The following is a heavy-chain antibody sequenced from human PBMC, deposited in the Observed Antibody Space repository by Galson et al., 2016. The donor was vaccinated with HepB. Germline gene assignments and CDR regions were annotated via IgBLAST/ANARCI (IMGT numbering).Heavy chain of an antibody. J-gene: IGHJ4*02. V-gene: IGHV4-30-4*01. CDR2: IFYSGAT. CDR3: ARDNISRRGWEPTIDY. CDR1: NDSVSSSDYY. Sequence: TLSLTCTVSNDSVSSSDYYWSWIRQPPGKGLEWIGHIFYSGATSYNPSLKSRLILSLDTSKNQFSLRLTSVTPADTAIYYCARDNISRRGWEPTIDYWGQGTLVTVSS. D-gene: IGHD1-14*01.